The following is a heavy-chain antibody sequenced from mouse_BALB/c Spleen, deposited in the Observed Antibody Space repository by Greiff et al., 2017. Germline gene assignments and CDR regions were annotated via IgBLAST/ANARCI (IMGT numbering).Heavy chain of an antibody. CDR3: AREGRRAWFAY. CDR1: GFSLTSYG. J-gene: IGHJ3*01. V-gene: IGHV2-9*02. CDR2: IWAGGST. Sequence: VKLEESGPGLVAPSQSLSITCTVSGFSLTSYGVHWVRQPPGKGLEWLGVIWAGGSTNYNSALMSRLSISKDNSKSQVFLKMNSLQTDDTAMYYCAREGRRAWFAYWGQGTLVTVSA.